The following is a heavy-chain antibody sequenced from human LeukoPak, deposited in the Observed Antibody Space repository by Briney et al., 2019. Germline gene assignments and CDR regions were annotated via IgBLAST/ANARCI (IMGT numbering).Heavy chain of an antibody. J-gene: IGHJ4*02. V-gene: IGHV3-30*03. CDR3: AMGGITAAAFAY. CDR1: GFTFRSYG. Sequence: GGSLRLSCAAPGFTFRSYGMHWVRQAPGKGLEWVAVISSDESNKYYADSVKGRFTISRDNSKNTLYLQMNSLRADDTAVYYCAMGGITAAAFAYWGQGTLVTVSS. CDR2: ISSDESNK. D-gene: IGHD6-13*01.